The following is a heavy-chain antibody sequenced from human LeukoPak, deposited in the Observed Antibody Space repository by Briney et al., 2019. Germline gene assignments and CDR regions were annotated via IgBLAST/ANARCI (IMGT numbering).Heavy chain of an antibody. CDR1: GGTFSSYA. J-gene: IGHJ4*02. V-gene: IGHV1-69*04. CDR2: IIPILGIA. CDR3: ARDGDGYSPCAD. Sequence: ASVKVSCKASGGTFSSYAISWVRQAPGQGLEWMGRIIPILGIANYAQKFQGRVTITADKSTSTAYMELSSLRSEDTAVYYCARDGDGYSPCADWGQGTLVTVSS. D-gene: IGHD5-18*01.